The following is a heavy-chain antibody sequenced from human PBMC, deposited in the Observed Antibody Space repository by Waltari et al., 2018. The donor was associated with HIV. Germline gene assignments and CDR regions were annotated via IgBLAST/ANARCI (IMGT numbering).Heavy chain of an antibody. J-gene: IGHJ4*02. CDR3: ARELELPFDY. V-gene: IGHV1-3*01. Sequence: QVQLVQSGAEVKKPGASVKVSCKASGYSFNSYAMHWVRQAPGQRLEWMGWINAGNGKTKYSQKFQGRVTITRDTSANTAYMELSSLRSEDTAVYYCARELELPFDYWGQGTLVTVSS. D-gene: IGHD1-7*01. CDR1: GYSFNSYA. CDR2: INAGNGKT.